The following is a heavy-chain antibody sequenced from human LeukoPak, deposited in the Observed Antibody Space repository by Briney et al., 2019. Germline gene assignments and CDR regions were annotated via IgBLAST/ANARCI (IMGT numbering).Heavy chain of an antibody. Sequence: GGSLRLSCAASGFTFSSYAMSWVRQAPGKGLEWVSAISGSGGSTYYADSVKGRFTISRDNSKNTLYLQMNSLRAEDTAVYYCARAARGAARRYYYMDVWGKGTTVTVSS. J-gene: IGHJ6*03. V-gene: IGHV3-23*01. CDR2: ISGSGGST. CDR1: GFTFSSYA. CDR3: ARAARGAARRYYYMDV. D-gene: IGHD6-6*01.